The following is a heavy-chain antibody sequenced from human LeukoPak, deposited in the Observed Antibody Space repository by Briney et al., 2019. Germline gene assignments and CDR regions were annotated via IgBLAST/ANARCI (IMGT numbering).Heavy chain of an antibody. Sequence: SSETLSLTCAVYGGSFGGYYWSWIRQPPGKGLEWIGEINHSGSTNYNPSLKSRVTISVDTSKSQFSLKLSSVTAADTAVYYCARGRGPPLWFGPKYNWFDPWGQGTLVTVSS. V-gene: IGHV4-34*01. CDR1: GGSFGGYY. D-gene: IGHD3-10*01. CDR3: ARGRGPPLWFGPKYNWFDP. CDR2: INHSGST. J-gene: IGHJ5*02.